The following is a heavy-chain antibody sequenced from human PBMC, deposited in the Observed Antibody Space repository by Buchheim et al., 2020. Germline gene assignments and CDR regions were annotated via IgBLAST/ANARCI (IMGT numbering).Heavy chain of an antibody. CDR2: ISYDGSNK. CDR1: GFTFSSYG. CDR3: AKDTSGATDY. Sequence: QVQLVESGGGVVQPGRSLRLSCAASGFTFSSYGMHWVRQAPGKGLEWVAVISYDGSNKYYADSVKGRFTISRDNSKNTLYLQMNSPRAEDTAVYYCAKDTSGATDYWGQGTL. V-gene: IGHV3-30*18. J-gene: IGHJ4*02. D-gene: IGHD5-12*01.